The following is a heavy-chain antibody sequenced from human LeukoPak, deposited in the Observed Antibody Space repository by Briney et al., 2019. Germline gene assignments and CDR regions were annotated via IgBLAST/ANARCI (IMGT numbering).Heavy chain of an antibody. D-gene: IGHD2-21*02. CDR2: ISSSGSTI. V-gene: IGHV3-48*03. J-gene: IGHJ3*02. Sequence: GGSLRLSCAASGFTFSSYEMNWVRQAPGKGLEWVSYISSSGSTIYYADSVKGRFTISRDNAKNSLYLQMNSLRAEDTAVYYCAKEVYCGGDCYPDAFDIWGQGTMVTVSS. CDR1: GFTFSSYE. CDR3: AKEVYCGGDCYPDAFDI.